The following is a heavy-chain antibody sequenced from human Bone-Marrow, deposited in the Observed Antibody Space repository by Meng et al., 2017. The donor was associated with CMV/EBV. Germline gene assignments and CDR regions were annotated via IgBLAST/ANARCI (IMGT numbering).Heavy chain of an antibody. CDR2: INWNGGST. J-gene: IGHJ6*02. CDR3: ARAGAGATYYYGMDV. V-gene: IGHV3-20*04. Sequence: GESLKISCAASGFTFDDYGMSWVRQAPGKGLEWVSGINWNGGSTGYADSVKGRFTISRDNAKNTLYLQMNSLRAEDTAVYYCARAGAGATYYYGMDVWGQGTTVTVSS. D-gene: IGHD2-15*01. CDR1: GFTFDDYG.